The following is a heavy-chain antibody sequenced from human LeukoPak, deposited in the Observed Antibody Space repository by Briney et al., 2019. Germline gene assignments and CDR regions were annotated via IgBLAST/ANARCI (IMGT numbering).Heavy chain of an antibody. CDR1: GGSVSSGSYY. V-gene: IGHV4-61*01. CDR2: IYYSGST. CDR3: ARGGYSYGYRGNYYYYYYGMDV. J-gene: IGHJ6*02. D-gene: IGHD5-18*01. Sequence: PSETLSLTCTVSGGSVSSGSYYWSWIRQPPGKGLEWIGYIYYSGSTNYNPSLKSRVTISVDTSKNQFSLKLSSVTAADTAVYYCARGGYSYGYRGNYYYYYYGMDVWGQGTTVTVSS.